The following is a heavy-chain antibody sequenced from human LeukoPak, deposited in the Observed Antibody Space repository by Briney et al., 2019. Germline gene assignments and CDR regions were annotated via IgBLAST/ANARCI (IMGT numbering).Heavy chain of an antibody. D-gene: IGHD3-16*02. V-gene: IGHV4-34*01. J-gene: IGHJ5*02. CDR3: TRGAGYYDYVWGSYRYATSNWFDP. Sequence: SETLSLTCAVYGGSFSGYYWSWIRQPPGKGLEWIGEINHSGSTNYNPSLKSRVTISVDTSKNQFSLKLSSVTAADTAVYYCTRGAGYYDYVWGSYRYATSNWFDPWGQGTLVTVPS. CDR1: GGSFSGYY. CDR2: INHSGST.